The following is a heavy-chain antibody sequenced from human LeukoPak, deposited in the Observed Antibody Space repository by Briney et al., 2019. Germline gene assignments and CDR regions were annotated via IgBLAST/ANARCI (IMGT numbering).Heavy chain of an antibody. CDR1: GFTVSRNY. J-gene: IGHJ4*02. D-gene: IGHD3-10*01. CDR3: AGGYGSDYFDY. V-gene: IGHV3-53*01. CDR2: IYSGGRT. Sequence: GGSLRLSCAASGFTVSRNYMSWVRQAPGKGLEWVSIIYSGGRTYYSDSVKGRFTISRDNSNNTLFLQMNSLRAEDTAVYYCAGGYGSDYFDYWGQGTLVTVSS.